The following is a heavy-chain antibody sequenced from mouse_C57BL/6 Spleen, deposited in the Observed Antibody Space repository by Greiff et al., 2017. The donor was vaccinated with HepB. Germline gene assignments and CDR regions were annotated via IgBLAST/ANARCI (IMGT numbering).Heavy chain of an antibody. V-gene: IGHV5-9*01. CDR2: ISGGGGNT. CDR1: GFTFSSYT. J-gene: IGHJ3*01. Sequence: EVQRVESGGGLVKPGGSLKLSCAASGFTFSSYTMSWVRQTPEKRLEWVATISGGGGNTYYPDSVKGRFTISRDNAKNTLYLQMNSLRSEDTALYYCARHDGYYGNYGGLFAYWGQGTLVTVSA. D-gene: IGHD2-1*01. CDR3: ARHDGYYGNYGGLFAY.